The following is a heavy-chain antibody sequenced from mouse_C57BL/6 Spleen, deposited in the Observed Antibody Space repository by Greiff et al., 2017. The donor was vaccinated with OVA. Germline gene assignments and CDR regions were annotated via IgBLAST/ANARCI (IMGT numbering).Heavy chain of an antibody. CDR2: INPNNGGT. Sequence: EVQLQQSGPELVKPGASVKIPCKASGYTFTDYNMDWVKQSHGKSLEWIGVINPNNGGTIYDQKFKGKATLTVDTSCSTAYMELLSQTSEDTAVYDCAISYAYDVEGKGAWLAYWGQGTLVTVSA. D-gene: IGHD2-2*01. CDR1: GYTFTDYN. CDR3: AISYAYDVEGKGAWLAY. V-gene: IGHV1-18*01. J-gene: IGHJ3*01.